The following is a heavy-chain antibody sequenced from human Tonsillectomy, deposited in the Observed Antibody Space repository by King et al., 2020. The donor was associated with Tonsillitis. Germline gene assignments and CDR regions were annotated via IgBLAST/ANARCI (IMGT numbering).Heavy chain of an antibody. CDR3: ATPAGDLDQFAY. J-gene: IGHJ4*02. CDR2: IFYSGST. CDR1: GGSMRSNNYY. D-gene: IGHD4-17*01. Sequence: QLQESGPGLVRPSETLSLTCTVSGGSMRSNNYYWGWIRQPPGKGLEWIGSIFYSGSTYYNPSLKSRVTMSVDTSKNQFSLKLRSVIAADTAVYSWATPAGDLDQFAYWGQGALVPVSS. V-gene: IGHV4-39*01.